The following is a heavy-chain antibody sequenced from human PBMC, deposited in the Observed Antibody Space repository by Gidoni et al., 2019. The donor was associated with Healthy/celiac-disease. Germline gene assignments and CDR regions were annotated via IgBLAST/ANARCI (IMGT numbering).Heavy chain of an antibody. CDR1: GGSISSSSYY. J-gene: IGHJ4*02. D-gene: IGHD3-3*01. V-gene: IGHV4-39*01. Sequence: SLTCTVSGGSISSSSYYWGWIRQPPGKGLEWIGSIYYSGSTYYNPSLKSRVTISVDTSKNQFSLKLSSVTAADTAVYYCASRGHYDFWSGYSSDYWGQGTLVTVSS. CDR3: ASRGHYDFWSGYSSDY. CDR2: IYYSGST.